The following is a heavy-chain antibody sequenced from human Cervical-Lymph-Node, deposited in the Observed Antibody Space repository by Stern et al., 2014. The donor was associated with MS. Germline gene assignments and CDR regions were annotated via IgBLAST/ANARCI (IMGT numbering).Heavy chain of an antibody. D-gene: IGHD3-10*01. J-gene: IGHJ5*02. CDR2: IIPVFDTV. CDR3: ARDQGDYGPGKSYSWFEP. Sequence: QVQLVQSGAEVKKPGSSVKVSCKASRDTFSSYAISWVRQVPGQGLEWMGGIIPVFDTVKYAQQFQGRVTITANRSTTTAYMELSNLRSDDTAVYYCARDQGDYGPGKSYSWFEPWGQGSLVTVST. V-gene: IGHV1-69*14. CDR1: RDTFSSYA.